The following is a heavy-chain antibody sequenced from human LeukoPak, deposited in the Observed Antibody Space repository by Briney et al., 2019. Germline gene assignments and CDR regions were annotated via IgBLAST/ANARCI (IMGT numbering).Heavy chain of an antibody. Sequence: PSETLSLTCTVSGGSISSYYWSWIRQPPGKGLEWIAYISDIGSINYNPSLKSRVTISLDTSKNQFSLKLSSVTAADTAVYYCARHVYYYDSSGYLWFNWFDPWGQGTLVTVSS. CDR1: GGSISSYY. V-gene: IGHV4-59*08. CDR2: ISDIGSI. D-gene: IGHD3-22*01. CDR3: ARHVYYYDSSGYLWFNWFDP. J-gene: IGHJ5*02.